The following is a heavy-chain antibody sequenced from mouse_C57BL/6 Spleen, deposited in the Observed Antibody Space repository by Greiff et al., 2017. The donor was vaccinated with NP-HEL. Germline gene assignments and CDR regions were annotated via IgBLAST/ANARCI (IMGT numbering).Heavy chain of an antibody. CDR1: GYAFSSSW. V-gene: IGHV1-82*01. Sequence: QVQLQQSGPELVKPGASVKISCKASGYAFSSSWMNWVKQRPGKGLEWIGRIYPGDGDTNYNGKFKGKATLTADKSSSTAYMQLSSLTSEDSAVYFCARGYGSSYVAWFAYWGQGTLVTVSA. CDR3: ARGYGSSYVAWFAY. CDR2: IYPGDGDT. D-gene: IGHD1-1*01. J-gene: IGHJ3*01.